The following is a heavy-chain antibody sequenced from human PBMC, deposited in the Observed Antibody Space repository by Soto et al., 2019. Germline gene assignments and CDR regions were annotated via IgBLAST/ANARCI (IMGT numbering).Heavy chain of an antibody. D-gene: IGHD5-18*01. CDR1: GGSISSYY. Sequence: SATLSLTCPVSGGSISSYYWSWIRQPPGKGLEWIGYIYYSGSTNYNPSLKSRVTISVDTSKNQFSLKLSSVTAADTAVYYCARVGYNYGYGYFDYWGQGTLVTVSS. V-gene: IGHV4-59*01. J-gene: IGHJ4*02. CDR3: ARVGYNYGYGYFDY. CDR2: IYYSGST.